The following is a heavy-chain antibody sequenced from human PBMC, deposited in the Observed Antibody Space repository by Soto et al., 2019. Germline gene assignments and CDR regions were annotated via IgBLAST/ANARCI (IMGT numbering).Heavy chain of an antibody. CDR2: ISYDGSGH. CDR1: GFTFSTYP. CDR3: ARERVAPESYYYGMDV. J-gene: IGHJ6*02. V-gene: IGHV3-30-3*01. D-gene: IGHD2-15*01. Sequence: QVQLVESGGGVVQPGRSLRLSCAASGFTFSTYPMHWVRQSPGKGLEWVAVISYDGSGHYYADSVRGRFTLSRDNSKNTLYMQLNSLRHEDTAMYYCARERVAPESYYYGMDVWGQGTKGTVSS.